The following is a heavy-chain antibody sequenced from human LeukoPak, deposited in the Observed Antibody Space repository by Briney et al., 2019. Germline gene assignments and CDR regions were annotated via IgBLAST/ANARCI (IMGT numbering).Heavy chain of an antibody. V-gene: IGHV3-53*01. CDR1: GFTVSNNY. Sequence: GGSLRLSWAASGFTVSNNYMSWVRQAPGKGLEWVSVIYSGGSTKYADSVKGRFTIPRDNSKNTVYLQMKSLRAENTAVYYCAREVGYYGSVSYWFDYWGQGTLVTLSS. J-gene: IGHJ4*02. D-gene: IGHD3-10*01. CDR3: AREVGYYGSVSYWFDY. CDR2: IYSGGST.